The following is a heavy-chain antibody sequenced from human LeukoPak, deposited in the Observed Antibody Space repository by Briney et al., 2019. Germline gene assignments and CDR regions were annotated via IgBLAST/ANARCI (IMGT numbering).Heavy chain of an antibody. Sequence: AETLSLTCTVPGXSFSSSRYYRGWIRQPPGKGLEWIGSIYYTGTTYYNPSLKSRVTISVDTSKSQFSLKLSSVTAADTAVYYCASMTYYFGSGSYSAIDYWGQGTLVTVSS. CDR2: IYYTGTT. CDR1: GXSFSSSRYY. CDR3: ASMTYYFGSGSYSAIDY. J-gene: IGHJ4*02. V-gene: IGHV4-39*01. D-gene: IGHD3-10*01.